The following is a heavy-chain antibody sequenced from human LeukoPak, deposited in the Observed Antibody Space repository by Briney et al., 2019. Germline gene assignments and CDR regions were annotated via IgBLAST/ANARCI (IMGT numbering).Heavy chain of an antibody. CDR2: INPDGSEK. CDR3: ARDLAAWDV. CDR1: GFTFSNYW. J-gene: IGHJ6*04. Sequence: GGSLRLSCAASGFTFSNYWMSWVRQAPGKGLEWVANINPDGSEKYSVDSVTGRFTISRDNAENTMFLQMNSLRAEDSAIYFCARDLAAWDVWGKGTTVTVSS. V-gene: IGHV3-7*01.